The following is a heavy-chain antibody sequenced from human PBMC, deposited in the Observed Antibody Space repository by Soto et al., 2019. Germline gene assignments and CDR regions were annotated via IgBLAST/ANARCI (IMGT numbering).Heavy chain of an antibody. D-gene: IGHD2-2*01. CDR2: ISAYNGNT. V-gene: IGHV1-18*01. CDR3: ARDIVVVPAAPTPIFDY. Sequence: QVQLVQSGAEVKKPGASVKVSCKASGYTFTSYGISWVRQAPGQGREWMGWISAYNGNTNYAQKLQGRVTMTTDTSTSTAYMELRSLRSDDTAVYYCARDIVVVPAAPTPIFDYWGQGTLVTVSS. J-gene: IGHJ4*02. CDR1: GYTFTSYG.